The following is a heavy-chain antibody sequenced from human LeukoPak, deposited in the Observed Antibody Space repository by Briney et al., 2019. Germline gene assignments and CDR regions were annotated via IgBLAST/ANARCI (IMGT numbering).Heavy chain of an antibody. V-gene: IGHV1-46*01. J-gene: IGHJ5*02. CDR2: INPSGGST. Sequence: ASVKVSCKASGYTFTSYAMNWVRQAPGQGLEWMGIINPSGGSTSYAQNFQGRVTMTRDMSTSTVYMELSSLRSEDTAVYYCARDPTVENSSGWPALASWGQGTLVTVSS. D-gene: IGHD6-19*01. CDR1: GYTFTSYA. CDR3: ARDPTVENSSGWPALAS.